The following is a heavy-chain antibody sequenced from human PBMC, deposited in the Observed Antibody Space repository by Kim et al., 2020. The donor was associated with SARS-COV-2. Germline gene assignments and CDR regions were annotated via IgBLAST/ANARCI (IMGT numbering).Heavy chain of an antibody. J-gene: IGHJ6*02. Sequence: SGPTLVNPTPTLTLTCTFSGFSLSTSGMCVSWIRQPPGKALEWLALIDWDDDKYYSTSLKTRLTISKDTSKNQVVLTMTNMDPVDTATYYCARIRWELLGCYDYGMDVWGQGTPVTVSS. CDR3: ARIRWELLGCYDYGMDV. D-gene: IGHD1-26*01. CDR2: IDWDDDK. V-gene: IGHV2-70*01. CDR1: GFSLSTSGMC.